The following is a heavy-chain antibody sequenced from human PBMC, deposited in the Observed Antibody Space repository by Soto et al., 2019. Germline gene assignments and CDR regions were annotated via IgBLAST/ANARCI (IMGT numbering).Heavy chain of an antibody. CDR1: GFSVSTSGVG. CDR2: IYWDDDK. J-gene: IGHJ5*02. CDR3: AYGDYVGNWFDP. Sequence: QITLKESGPTLVKPTQTLTLTCTFSGFSVSTSGVGVGWIRQPPGKALEWLALIYWDDDKRYSPSLKSRLTITKHTSTTHVVLTMTNMDPVDTATYSCAYGDYVGNWFDPWGQGTLVTVSS. V-gene: IGHV2-5*02. D-gene: IGHD4-17*01.